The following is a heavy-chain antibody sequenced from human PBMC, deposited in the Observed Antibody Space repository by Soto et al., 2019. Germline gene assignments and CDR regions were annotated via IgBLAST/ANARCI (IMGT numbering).Heavy chain of an antibody. V-gene: IGHV4-34*01. D-gene: IGHD6-13*01. CDR2: INHTGREFIPNERT. J-gene: IGHJ4*02. Sequence: SETLSLTCAVYGGSFSGYYWPWIRQSPGKGLEWIGVINHTGREFIPNERTNYNPSLESRLTISLDTSKRQLSLKVNSVTAADTGVYYCARRGVIAAASTNYGRQGTLVTVSS. CDR1: GGSFSGYY. CDR3: ARRGVIAAASTNY.